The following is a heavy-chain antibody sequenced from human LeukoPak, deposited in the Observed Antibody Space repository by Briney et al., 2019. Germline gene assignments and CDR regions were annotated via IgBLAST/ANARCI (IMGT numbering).Heavy chain of an antibody. CDR2: ISGSGGST. V-gene: IGHV3-23*01. J-gene: IGHJ3*02. Sequence: PGGSLRLSCAASGFTFSSYAISWVRQAPGKGLEWVSAISGSGGSTYYADSVKGRFTISRDNSKNTLYLQMNSLRAEDTAVYYCAKVESSSWYYPLCSFDIWGQGTMVTVSS. CDR3: AKVESSSWYYPLCSFDI. CDR1: GFTFSSYA. D-gene: IGHD6-13*01.